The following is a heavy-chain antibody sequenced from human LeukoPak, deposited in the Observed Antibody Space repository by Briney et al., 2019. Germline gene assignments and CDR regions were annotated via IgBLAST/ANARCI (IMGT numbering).Heavy chain of an antibody. D-gene: IGHD3-10*01. J-gene: IGHJ4*02. CDR3: ANPITLVRGVTIGDY. CDR1: GFTFSSYA. V-gene: IGHV3-23*01. CDR2: ISASGRNT. Sequence: PGGSLRLSCAASGFTFSSYAMSWVRQAPGKGLEWASVISASGRNTYYADSVKGRFNISRDNSKNTLYLQMNSLRAEDTAVYYCANPITLVRGVTIGDYWGQGTLVAVSS.